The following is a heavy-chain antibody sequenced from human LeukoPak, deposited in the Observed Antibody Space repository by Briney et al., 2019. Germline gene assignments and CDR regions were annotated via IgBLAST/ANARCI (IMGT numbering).Heavy chain of an antibody. V-gene: IGHV3-23*01. D-gene: IGHD5-12*01. J-gene: IGHJ4*02. CDR1: GFTFSSYA. Sequence: GGSLRLSCAASGFTFSSYAMRWVRQAPGKGLEWVSAISGSGGSTTSAHPVKGRFTISRDNSKNTLYLQMNSLRAEDTAVYYCAKDFSGYGTLGGVFDYWGQGTLVTVSS. CDR3: AKDFSGYGTLGGVFDY. CDR2: ISGSGGST.